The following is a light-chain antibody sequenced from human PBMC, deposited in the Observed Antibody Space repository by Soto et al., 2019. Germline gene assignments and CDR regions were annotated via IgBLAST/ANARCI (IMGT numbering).Light chain of an antibody. V-gene: IGLV1-44*01. CDR1: SSNIGSNI. Sequence: QSELTQPPSASGTPGQRVTISCSGSSSNIGSNIVNWFKQIPGTAPKVLISADIHLPSVVPDRFSGSKSGTSAALAISGLQSEDEADYYCAAGDDSLNAYVFGTGTKLTVL. J-gene: IGLJ1*01. CDR2: ADI. CDR3: AAGDDSLNAYV.